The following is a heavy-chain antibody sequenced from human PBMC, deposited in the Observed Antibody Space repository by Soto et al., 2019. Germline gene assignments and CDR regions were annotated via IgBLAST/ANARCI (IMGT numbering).Heavy chain of an antibody. CDR3: ARKPPSYGDPNYYYYYMDV. D-gene: IGHD4-17*01. CDR1: GGSISSSSYY. V-gene: IGHV4-39*01. J-gene: IGHJ6*03. CDR2: IYYSGST. Sequence: SETLSLTCTVSGGSISSSSYYWGWIRQPPGKGLEWIGSIYYSGSTYYNPSLKSRVTISVDTSKNQFSLKLSSVTAADTAVYYCARKPPSYGDPNYYYYYMDVWGKGTTVTVSS.